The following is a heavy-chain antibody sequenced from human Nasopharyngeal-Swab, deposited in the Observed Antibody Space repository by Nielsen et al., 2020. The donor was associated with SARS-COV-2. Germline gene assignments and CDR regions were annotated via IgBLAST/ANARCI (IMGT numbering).Heavy chain of an antibody. CDR1: GFTFSSYS. CDR3: ARVEEYYYGSGSLSDN. Sequence: GGSLRLSCAASGFTFSSYSMNWVRQAPGKGLEWVSFISSSGSHKYYADSMKGRFTIFRDNAKSSLYLQLSSLRAEDTAVYYCARVEEYYYGSGSLSDNWGQGTLVTVSS. J-gene: IGHJ4*02. V-gene: IGHV3-21*01. D-gene: IGHD3-10*01. CDR2: ISSSGSHK.